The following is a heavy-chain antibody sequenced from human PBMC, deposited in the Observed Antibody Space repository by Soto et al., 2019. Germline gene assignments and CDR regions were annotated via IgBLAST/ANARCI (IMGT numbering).Heavy chain of an antibody. CDR3: VKDGGYCSSSSCYAPRNHYFDS. J-gene: IGHJ4*02. V-gene: IGHV3-7*03. D-gene: IGHD2-2*01. CDR1: GFTFSDYW. Sequence: GGSLRLSCAASGFTFSDYWMSWVRQAPGKGPEWVANIKFDGSVKQYVDSVRGRFTISRDNSKNSLFLQMNSLAAADTAVYYCVKDGGYCSSSSCYAPRNHYFDSWGQGALVTVSS. CDR2: IKFDGSVK.